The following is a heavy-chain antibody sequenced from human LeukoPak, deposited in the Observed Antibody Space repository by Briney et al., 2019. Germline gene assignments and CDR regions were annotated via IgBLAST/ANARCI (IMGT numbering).Heavy chain of an antibody. CDR3: AKDSSSSFYYYYYMDV. CDR1: GYTFTGYY. V-gene: IGHV1-2*02. Sequence: ASVKVSCKASGYTFTGYYMHWVRQAPGQGLEWMGWINPNSGGTNYAQKLQGRVTMTTDTSTSTAYMELRSLRSDDTAVYYCAKDSSSSFYYYYYMDVWGKGTTVTVSS. D-gene: IGHD6-6*01. CDR2: INPNSGGT. J-gene: IGHJ6*03.